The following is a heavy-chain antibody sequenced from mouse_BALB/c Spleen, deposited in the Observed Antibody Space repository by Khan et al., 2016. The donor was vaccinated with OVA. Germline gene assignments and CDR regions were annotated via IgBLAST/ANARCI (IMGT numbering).Heavy chain of an antibody. J-gene: IGHJ3*01. CDR3: TRRNWDVAWFAY. CDR2: IYPGNNAT. V-gene: IGHV1-5*01. CDR1: GYTFTSYW. Sequence: EVQLQQSGTVLARPGASVKMSCKASGYTFTSYWMHWVKQRPGQGLEWIGDIYPGNNATNYNQKFKGKAKLTTVTSTSTAYMELSSRTNEASAVYYCTRRNWDVAWFAYWGQGTLVTVSA. D-gene: IGHD4-1*01.